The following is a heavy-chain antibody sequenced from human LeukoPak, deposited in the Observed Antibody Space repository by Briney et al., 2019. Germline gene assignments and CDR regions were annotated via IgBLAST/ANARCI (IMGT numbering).Heavy chain of an antibody. CDR3: ARDSNLLYFDY. CDR1: GGSISSGGYY. D-gene: IGHD4-11*01. Sequence: PSETLSLTCTVSGGSISSGGYYWSWIRQHPGKGLEWIGYIYYSGSTYYNPSLKSRVTISVDTSKNQFSPKLSSVTAADTAVYYCARDSNLLYFDYWGQGTLVTVSS. V-gene: IGHV4-31*03. J-gene: IGHJ4*02. CDR2: IYYSGST.